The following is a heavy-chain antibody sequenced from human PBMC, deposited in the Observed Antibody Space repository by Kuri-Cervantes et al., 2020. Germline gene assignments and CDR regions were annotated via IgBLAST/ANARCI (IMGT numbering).Heavy chain of an antibody. Sequence: ASVKVSCKASGYAFTDYYMHWVRQAPGQGLEWMGWMNPNSGNTGYAQKFQGRVTMTRNTSISTAYMELSSLRSEDTAVYYCARVGGYCSSTSCYAADYYYYYGMDVWGQGTTVTVS. CDR2: MNPNSGNT. V-gene: IGHV1-8*02. D-gene: IGHD2-2*01. CDR3: ARVGGYCSSTSCYAADYYYYYGMDV. CDR1: GYAFTDYY. J-gene: IGHJ6*02.